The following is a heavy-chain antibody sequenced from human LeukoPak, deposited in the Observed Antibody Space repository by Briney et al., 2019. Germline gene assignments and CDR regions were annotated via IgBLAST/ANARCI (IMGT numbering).Heavy chain of an antibody. CDR1: GFTFSSYW. J-gene: IGHJ4*02. D-gene: IGHD2-21*02. CDR2: IRSKANSYAT. CDR3: TRHGDPDY. V-gene: IGHV3-73*01. Sequence: PGGSLRLSCAASGFTFSSYWMSWVRQAPGKGLEWVGRIRSKANSYATAYAASVKGRFTISRDDSKNTAYLQMNSLKTEDTAVYYCTRHGDPDYWGQGTLVTVSS.